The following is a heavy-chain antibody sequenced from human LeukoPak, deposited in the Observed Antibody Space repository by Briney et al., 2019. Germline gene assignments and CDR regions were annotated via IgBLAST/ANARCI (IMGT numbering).Heavy chain of an antibody. V-gene: IGHV3-23*01. CDR2: ISGSGGST. Sequence: GGSLRLSCAASGFTFSSYAMSWVRQAPGKGLEWVSAISGSGGSTYYADSVKGRFTISRVNSKNTLYLQMNSLSAEYTAVYYCAKDRAYYDSSGYLFDYWGQGTLVTVSS. CDR3: AKDRAYYDSSGYLFDY. CDR1: GFTFSSYA. J-gene: IGHJ4*02. D-gene: IGHD3-22*01.